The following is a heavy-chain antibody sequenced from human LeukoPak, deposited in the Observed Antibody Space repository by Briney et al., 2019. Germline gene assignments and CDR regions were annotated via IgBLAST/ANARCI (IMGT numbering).Heavy chain of an antibody. Sequence: PGGSLRLSCAASGFTLSSYAMSWVRQGPGEGLEWVSAISVSGNTYHADSVKGRFTISRDSSKNTLYLQMNSLRADDTAVYYCARHDWFDPWGQGTLVTVSS. D-gene: IGHD3-3*01. CDR3: ARHDWFDP. CDR2: ISVSGNT. CDR1: GFTLSSYA. V-gene: IGHV3-23*01. J-gene: IGHJ5*02.